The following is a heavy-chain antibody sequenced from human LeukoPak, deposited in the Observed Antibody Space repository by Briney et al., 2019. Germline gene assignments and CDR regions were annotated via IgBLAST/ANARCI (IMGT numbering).Heavy chain of an antibody. V-gene: IGHV1-2*02. CDR1: GYTFTGYY. CDR3: ASTPGIAVAVYDY. CDR2: INPNSGGT. Sequence: ASVKASCKASGYTFTGYYIHWVRQAPGQGLEWMGWINPNSGGTNYAQKFQGRVTMTRDTSISTAYMELSGLRSDDTAVYYCASTPGIAVAVYDYWGQGTLVTVSS. D-gene: IGHD6-19*01. J-gene: IGHJ4*02.